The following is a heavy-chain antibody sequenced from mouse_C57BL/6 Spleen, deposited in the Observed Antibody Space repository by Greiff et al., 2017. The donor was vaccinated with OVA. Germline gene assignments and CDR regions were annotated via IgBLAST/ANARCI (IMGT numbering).Heavy chain of an antibody. Sequence: DVKLQESGGDLVKPGGSLKLSCAASGFTFSSYGMSWVRQTPDKRLEWVATISSGGSYTYYPDSVKGRFTISRDNAKNTLYLQMSSLKSEDTAMYYCARRDYYGSFDYWGQGTTLTVSS. D-gene: IGHD1-1*01. J-gene: IGHJ2*01. V-gene: IGHV5-6*02. CDR2: ISSGGSYT. CDR3: ARRDYYGSFDY. CDR1: GFTFSSYG.